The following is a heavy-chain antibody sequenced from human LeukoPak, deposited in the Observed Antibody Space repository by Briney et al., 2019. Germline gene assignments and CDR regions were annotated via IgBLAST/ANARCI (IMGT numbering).Heavy chain of an antibody. CDR3: ARDTAAAGIDYFDY. V-gene: IGHV3-21*01. CDR2: ISSSSSYI. D-gene: IGHD6-13*01. CDR1: GFTFSGYS. Sequence: GGSLRLSCAASGFTFSGYSMNWVRQAPGKGLEWVSSISSSSSYIYYADSVKGRFTISRDNAKNSLYLQMNSLRAEDTAVYYCARDTAAAGIDYFDYWGQGTLVTVSS. J-gene: IGHJ4*02.